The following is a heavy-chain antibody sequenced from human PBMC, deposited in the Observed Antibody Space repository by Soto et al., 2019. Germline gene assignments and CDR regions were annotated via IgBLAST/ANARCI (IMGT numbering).Heavy chain of an antibody. CDR2: ISSSGSTV. CDR3: ARGLVLSYGDYPFDY. Sequence: GGSLRLSCAASGFTFSDYYMSWIRQAPGKGLEWVSYISSSGSTVYYADSVKGRFTISRDNAKNSLYLQMNSLRAEDTAVYYCARGLVLSYGDYPFDYWGQGTLVTVSS. V-gene: IGHV3-11*01. CDR1: GFTFSDYY. J-gene: IGHJ4*02. D-gene: IGHD4-17*01.